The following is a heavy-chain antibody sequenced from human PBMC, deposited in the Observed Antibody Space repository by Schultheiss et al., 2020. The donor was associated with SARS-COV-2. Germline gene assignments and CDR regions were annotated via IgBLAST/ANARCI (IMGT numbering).Heavy chain of an antibody. CDR2: IWYDGSNK. V-gene: IGHV3-33*08. D-gene: IGHD3-10*01. Sequence: GESLKISCAASGFTFSSYWMSWVRQAPGKGLEWVAVIWYDGSNKYYADSVKGRFTISRDNSKNTLYLQMNSLRAEDTAVYYCAKGGQFGQDDYWGQGTLVTVSS. J-gene: IGHJ4*02. CDR3: AKGGQFGQDDY. CDR1: GFTFSSYW.